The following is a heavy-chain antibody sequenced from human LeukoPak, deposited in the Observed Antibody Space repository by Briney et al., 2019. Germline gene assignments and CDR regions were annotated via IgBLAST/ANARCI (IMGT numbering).Heavy chain of an antibody. CDR1: GFTFSSYA. CDR2: ISNSGGRT. J-gene: IGHJ4*02. CDR3: AKSYNGYESKPDY. D-gene: IGHD5-12*01. Sequence: GGSLRLSCAASGFTFSSYAMSWVRQAPGQGLEWVSSISNSGGRTFYTDSVKGRFTISRDNSKITLYLQMNSLRAEDTAVYYCAKSYNGYESKPDYWGQGTLVTVSS. V-gene: IGHV3-23*01.